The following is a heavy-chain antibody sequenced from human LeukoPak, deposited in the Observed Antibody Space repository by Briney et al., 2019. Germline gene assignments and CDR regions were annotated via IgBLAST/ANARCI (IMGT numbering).Heavy chain of an antibody. CDR1: GFIFSSYW. J-gene: IGHJ4*02. Sequence: GGSLRLSCAASGFIFSSYWMNWVRQAPGKGLEWVAHIKQNGSEKNYVDSVKGRFTISRDNAKNSLILEMDGLRVEDTAVYYCARDKMTGDSYFDYWGQGTLVTVSS. V-gene: IGHV3-7*01. CDR2: IKQNGSEK. CDR3: ARDKMTGDSYFDY. D-gene: IGHD7-27*01.